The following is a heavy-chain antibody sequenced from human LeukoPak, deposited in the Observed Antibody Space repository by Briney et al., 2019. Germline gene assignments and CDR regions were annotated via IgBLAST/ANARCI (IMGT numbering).Heavy chain of an antibody. D-gene: IGHD1-7*01. CDR1: GFIFSSYA. CDR2: SGSGDNT. J-gene: IGHJ6*01. V-gene: IGHV3-23*01. CDR3: AEGARITETTVAPVV. Sequence: GASLRLSCAASGFIFSSYAMTWVRQAPGKGLEWVSVSGSGDNTFYADSVKGRFTISRDNSKNTLYLQTNNLRAEDTAVYYCAEGARITETTVAPVVWGRGTTVTVSS.